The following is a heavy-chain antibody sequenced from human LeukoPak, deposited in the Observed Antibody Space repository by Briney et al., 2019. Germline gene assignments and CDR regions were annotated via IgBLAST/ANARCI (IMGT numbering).Heavy chain of an antibody. Sequence: GGSLRLSCAASGFTFSSYAMHWVRQAPGKGLEWVAVIWYDGSNKYYADSVKGRFTISRDNSKNTLYLQMNSLRAEDTAVYYCARVPGPWRGPFDYWGQGTLVTVSS. J-gene: IGHJ4*02. CDR3: ARVPGPWRGPFDY. D-gene: IGHD1-26*01. CDR2: IWYDGSNK. CDR1: GFTFSSYA. V-gene: IGHV3-33*08.